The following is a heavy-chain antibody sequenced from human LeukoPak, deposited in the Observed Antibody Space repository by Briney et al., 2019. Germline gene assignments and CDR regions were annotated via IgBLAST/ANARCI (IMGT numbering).Heavy chain of an antibody. CDR3: ARDSSRYYFDY. V-gene: IGHV3-33*01. CDR2: IWYDGSNK. D-gene: IGHD2-2*01. CDR1: GFTFSSYG. J-gene: IGHJ4*02. Sequence: GRSLRLSCAASGFTFSSYGIHWVRQAPGKGLEWVAVIWYDGSNKCYEDSVKGRFSISRDDSKNTVYLQMNSLRAEDTAVYYCARDSSRYYFDYWGQGTLVTVSS.